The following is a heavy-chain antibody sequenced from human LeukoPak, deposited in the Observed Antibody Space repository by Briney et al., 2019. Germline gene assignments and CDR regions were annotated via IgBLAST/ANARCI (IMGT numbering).Heavy chain of an antibody. CDR3: ARGLKESTEYYFDY. CDR1: GFTFSSYA. J-gene: IGHJ4*02. V-gene: IGHV3-30*04. Sequence: GRSLRLSCAASGFTFSSYAMHWVRQAPGRGLEWVAVISYDGSNKYYADSVKGRFTISRDNSKNTLYLQMNSLRAEDTAVYYCARGLKESTEYYFDYWGQGTLVTVSS. CDR2: ISYDGSNK. D-gene: IGHD2-2*01.